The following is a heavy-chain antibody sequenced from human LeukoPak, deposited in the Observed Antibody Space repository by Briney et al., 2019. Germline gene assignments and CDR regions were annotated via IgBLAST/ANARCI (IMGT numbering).Heavy chain of an antibody. CDR1: GGSISSGGYY. D-gene: IGHD3-16*01. CDR2: IYYSGST. J-gene: IGHJ4*02. CDR3: ARALPFGGVNFDY. V-gene: IGHV4-31*03. Sequence: SETLSLTCTVSGGSISSGGYYRSWIRQHPGKGLEWIGYIYYSGSTYYNPSLKSRVTISVDTSKNQFSLKLSSVAAADTAVYYCARALPFGGVNFDYWGQGTLVTVSS.